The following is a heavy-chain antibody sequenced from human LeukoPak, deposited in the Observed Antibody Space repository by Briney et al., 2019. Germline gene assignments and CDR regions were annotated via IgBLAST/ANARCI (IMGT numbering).Heavy chain of an antibody. J-gene: IGHJ4*02. CDR3: ARDITGTTTGN. CDR2: ISAYNGNT. Sequence: ASVKVSCKASGYTFTSYGISWVRQAPGQGHEWMGWISAYNGNTNYAQKLQGRVTMTTHTSTSTAYMELRSLRSDDTAVYYCARDITGTTTGNWGQGTLVTVSS. V-gene: IGHV1-18*01. D-gene: IGHD1-7*01. CDR1: GYTFTSYG.